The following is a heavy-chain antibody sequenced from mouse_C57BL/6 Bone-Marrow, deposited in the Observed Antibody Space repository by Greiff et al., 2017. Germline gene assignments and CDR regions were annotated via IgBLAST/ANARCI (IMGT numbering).Heavy chain of an antibody. CDR2: ISNGGGST. CDR3: ARRGYAMGY. J-gene: IGHJ4*01. Sequence: DVKLVESGGGLVQPGGSLKLSCAASGFTFSDYYMYWVRQTPEKRLEWVAYISNGGGSTYYPDTVKGRFTISRDNAKNTLYLQLSRLKSEDTAMYYCARRGYAMGYGGQGTSGTGSA. CDR1: GFTFSDYY. V-gene: IGHV5-12*01.